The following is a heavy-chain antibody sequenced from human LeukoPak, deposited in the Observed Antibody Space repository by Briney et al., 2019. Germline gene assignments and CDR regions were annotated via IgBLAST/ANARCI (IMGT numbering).Heavy chain of an antibody. CDR3: ARETDLGGYNLFDY. J-gene: IGHJ4*02. Sequence: SVKVSCKASGGTFSSYAISWVRQAPGQGLEWMGRIIPIFGIANYAQKFQGRVTITADRSTSTAYMELSSLRSEDTAVYYCARETDLGGYNLFDYWGQGTLVTVSS. CDR2: IIPIFGIA. V-gene: IGHV1-69*04. D-gene: IGHD5-24*01. CDR1: GGTFSSYA.